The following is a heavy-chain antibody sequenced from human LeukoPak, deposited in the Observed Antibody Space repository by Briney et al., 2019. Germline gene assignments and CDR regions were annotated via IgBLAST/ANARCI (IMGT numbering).Heavy chain of an antibody. CDR2: IYQSGRT. D-gene: IGHD6-13*01. V-gene: IGHV4-38-2*02. CDR1: NYSISSDYY. CDR3: AVGIAAADSYYFDY. Sequence: SETLSLTCTVSNYSISSDYYWGWIRQPPGKGLEWIGSIYQSGRTYYNPSLKSRVTISVDTSKNQFSLKLSSVTAADTAVYYCAVGIAAADSYYFDYWGQGTLVTVSS. J-gene: IGHJ4*02.